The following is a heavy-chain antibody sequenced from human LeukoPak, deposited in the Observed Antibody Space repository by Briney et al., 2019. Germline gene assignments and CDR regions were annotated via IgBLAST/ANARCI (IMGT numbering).Heavy chain of an antibody. Sequence: SETLSLTCTVSGGSISSYYWNLIRQPPGKGLEWIGYIYYSGSTNYNPSLKSRVTISVDTSKNQFSLKLSSVTAADTAVYYCARLSSAGYIYYYYMDVWGKGTTVTVSS. V-gene: IGHV4-59*01. D-gene: IGHD6-13*01. CDR1: GGSISSYY. CDR2: IYYSGST. J-gene: IGHJ6*03. CDR3: ARLSSAGYIYYYYMDV.